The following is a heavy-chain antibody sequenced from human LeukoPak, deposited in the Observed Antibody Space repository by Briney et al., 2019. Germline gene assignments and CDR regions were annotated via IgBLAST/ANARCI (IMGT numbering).Heavy chain of an antibody. J-gene: IGHJ4*02. CDR1: GFTVSSNY. D-gene: IGHD3-22*01. V-gene: IGHV3-53*01. CDR3: ARRDSSGYWYFDY. CDR2: IYSGGST. Sequence: GGSLRLSCAASGFTVSSNYMSWVRQAPGKGLEWVSVIYSGGSTYYADSVKGRFTTSRDNSKNTLYLQMNSLRAEDTAVYYCARRDSSGYWYFDYWGQGTLVAVSS.